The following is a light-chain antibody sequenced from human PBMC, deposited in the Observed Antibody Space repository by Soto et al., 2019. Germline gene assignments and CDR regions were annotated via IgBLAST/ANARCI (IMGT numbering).Light chain of an antibody. Sequence: EIVLTQSPGTLSLSPGERATLSCSASQSVGSDYLAWYQQKPGQPPRLLIYGASSRAAGIPDRFSGSGSGTDFTLTINRLEPEDFAVYYCQQYVTSRRTFGPGTKVDIK. CDR3: QQYVTSRRT. J-gene: IGKJ1*01. CDR1: QSVGSDY. V-gene: IGKV3-20*01. CDR2: GAS.